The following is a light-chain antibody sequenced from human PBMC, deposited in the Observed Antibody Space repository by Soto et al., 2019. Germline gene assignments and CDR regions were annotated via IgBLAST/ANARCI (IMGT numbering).Light chain of an antibody. CDR1: SSNIGSNT. V-gene: IGLV1-44*01. J-gene: IGLJ2*01. CDR2: SNN. Sequence: QSVLTQPPSASGTPGQRVTISCSGSSSNIGSNTVNWYQQLPGTAPKLLIYSNNRRPSGVPDRFSGFKSGTSASLAISGLQSEDEADYYCAAWYDSLNGPVFGGGTKLTVL. CDR3: AAWYDSLNGPV.